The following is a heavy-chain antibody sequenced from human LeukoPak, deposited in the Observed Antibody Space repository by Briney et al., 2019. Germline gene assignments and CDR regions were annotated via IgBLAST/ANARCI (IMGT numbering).Heavy chain of an antibody. V-gene: IGHV4-59*01. J-gene: IGHJ4*02. CDR2: IYYSGST. CDR1: GGSISSYY. CDR3: ARDRPGTSCHQD. Sequence: SETLSLTCTVSGGSISSYYWSWIRQPPGKGLEWIGYIYYSGSTNCNPSLKSRVTISVDTSKNQFSLKLSSVTAADTAVYYCARDRPGTSCHQDWGQGTLVTVSS. D-gene: IGHD2-2*01.